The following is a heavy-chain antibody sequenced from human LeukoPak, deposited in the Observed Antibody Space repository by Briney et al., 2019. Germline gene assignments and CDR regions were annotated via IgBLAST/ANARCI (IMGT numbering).Heavy chain of an antibody. CDR2: IKSKTDGGTT. J-gene: IGHJ4*02. D-gene: IGHD5-18*01. CDR3: TTGTGIQLGLADF. Sequence: PGGSLRLSCAASGFTFSNAWMSWVRQAPGKGLEWVGHIKSKTDGGTTDYAAPVKGRFTISRDDSKNTLYLQMNSLKIEDTAVYYCTTGTGIQLGLADFGGQGPWVTVPS. CDR1: GFTFSNAW. V-gene: IGHV3-15*01.